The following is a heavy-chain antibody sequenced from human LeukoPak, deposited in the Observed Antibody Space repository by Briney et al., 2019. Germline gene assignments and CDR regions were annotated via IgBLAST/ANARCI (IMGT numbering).Heavy chain of an antibody. CDR1: GFTFSSYA. CDR2: ISYDESNK. Sequence: PGGSLRLSCAASGFTFSSYAMHWVRQAPGKGLEWVAVISYDESNKYYADSVKGRFTISRDNSKNTLYLQMNSLRAEDTAVYYCAREGDCGGDCYNYFDYWGQGTLVTVSS. J-gene: IGHJ4*02. V-gene: IGHV3-30-3*01. D-gene: IGHD2-21*02. CDR3: AREGDCGGDCYNYFDY.